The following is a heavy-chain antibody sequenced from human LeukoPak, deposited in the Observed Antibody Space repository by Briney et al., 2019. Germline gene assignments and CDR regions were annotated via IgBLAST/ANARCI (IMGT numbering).Heavy chain of an antibody. D-gene: IGHD3-10*01. Sequence: SETLSLTCTVSGGSISSGGYYWSWIRQHPGKGLEWIGYIYYSGSTYYSPSLKSRVTISVDTSKNQFSLKLSSVTAADTAVYYCASMVRGVFFDYWGQGTLVTASS. CDR1: GGSISSGGYY. V-gene: IGHV4-31*03. CDR2: IYYSGST. J-gene: IGHJ4*02. CDR3: ASMVRGVFFDY.